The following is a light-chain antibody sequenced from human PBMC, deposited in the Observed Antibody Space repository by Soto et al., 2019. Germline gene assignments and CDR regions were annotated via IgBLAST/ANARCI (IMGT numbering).Light chain of an antibody. CDR3: QQYGSSPYT. CDR1: QSVSSSF. Sequence: EIVLTQSPGTLSLSPGERGTLTCRASQSVSSSFLAWYQHKPGQAPSLLIYAASSRATGIPDRFSGSGSGTDFTLTISRLEPEDFAVYYCQQYGSSPYTFGQGTKLEIK. J-gene: IGKJ2*01. V-gene: IGKV3-20*01. CDR2: AAS.